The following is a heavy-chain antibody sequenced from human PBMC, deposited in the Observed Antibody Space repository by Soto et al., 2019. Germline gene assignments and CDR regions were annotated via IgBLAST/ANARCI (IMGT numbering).Heavy chain of an antibody. D-gene: IGHD5-18*01. J-gene: IGHJ5*02. V-gene: IGHV3-74*01. CDR1: GFTFSSSW. CDR2: ISPDGGGT. Sequence: PGGSLRLSCAASGFTFSSSWMHWVRQAPGKGLVWVSRISPDGGGTDYADSVEARFSISRDNVKNTLYLQMNSLRDEDTAVYYCARGVLNRYGFGDPWGQGTLVTVSS. CDR3: ARGVLNRYGFGDP.